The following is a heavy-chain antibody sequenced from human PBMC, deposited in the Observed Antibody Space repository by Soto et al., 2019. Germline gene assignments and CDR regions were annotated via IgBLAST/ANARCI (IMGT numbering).Heavy chain of an antibody. CDR1: GGSISSSSYY. CDR3: AASYYVILTGHFAFDI. CDR2: IYYSGST. Sequence: PSETLSLTCTVSGGSISSSSYYWGWIRQPPGKGLEWIGSIYYSGSTSYNPSLKSRATMSMDTSKTQFSLNLSSVTAADTAVYFCAASYYVILTGHFAFDIWGHGTMDTVSS. V-gene: IGHV4-39*07. D-gene: IGHD3-9*01. J-gene: IGHJ3*02.